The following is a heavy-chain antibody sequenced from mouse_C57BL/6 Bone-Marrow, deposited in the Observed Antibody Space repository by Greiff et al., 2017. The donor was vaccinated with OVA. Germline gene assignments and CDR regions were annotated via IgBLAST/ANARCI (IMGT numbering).Heavy chain of an antibody. CDR1: GYTFTSYW. J-gene: IGHJ3*01. V-gene: IGHV1-5*01. CDR2: IYPGNSDT. Sequence: VQLQQSGTVLARPGASVKMSCKPSGYTFTSYWMHWVKQRPGQGLEWIGAIYPGNSDTSYNQKFKGKAKLTAVTSASTAYMELSSLTNEDSAVYYCTRSGYYYGSSYLAYWGQGTLVTVSA. CDR3: TRSGYYYGSSYLAY. D-gene: IGHD1-1*01.